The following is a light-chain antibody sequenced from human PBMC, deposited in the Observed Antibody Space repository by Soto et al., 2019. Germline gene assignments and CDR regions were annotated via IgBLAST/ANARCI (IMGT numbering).Light chain of an antibody. CDR3: QQTYGTFWT. J-gene: IGKJ1*01. Sequence: AIRMTQSPASFSASTGGRFSMTWRASQVISSYLAWYQQKPGKAPKLLIYAASTLQSGVPSRFRGSGSGTDFTLTISSLQPEDFATYYCQQTYGTFWTFGQGTKVDI. CDR2: AAS. V-gene: IGKV1-8*01. CDR1: QVISSY.